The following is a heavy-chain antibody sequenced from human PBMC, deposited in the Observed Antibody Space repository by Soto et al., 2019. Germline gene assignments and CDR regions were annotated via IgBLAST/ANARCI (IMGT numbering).Heavy chain of an antibody. D-gene: IGHD3-10*01. J-gene: IGHJ4*02. V-gene: IGHV4-59*01. CDR1: GGSISSYY. CDR2: IYYSGST. CDR3: ARESMVGGIDY. Sequence: ETLSLTCTVSGGSISSYYWSWIRQPPGKGLEWIGYIYYSGSTNYNPSLKSRVTISVDTSKNQFSLKLSSVTAADTAVYYCARESMVGGIDYWGQGTLVTVSS.